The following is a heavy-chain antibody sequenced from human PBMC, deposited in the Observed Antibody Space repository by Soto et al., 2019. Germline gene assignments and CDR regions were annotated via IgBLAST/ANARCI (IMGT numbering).Heavy chain of an antibody. D-gene: IGHD3-22*01. J-gene: IGHJ4*02. CDR1: GGTFGNYG. CDR2: ILPRLGLT. V-gene: IGHV1-69*01. CDR3: ARDRCYDDTGVYYDSAE. Sequence: QVQLVQSGAEVKKPGTSVKVSCKASGGTFGNYGISWVRQAPGQGLQWMGGILPRLGLTKSAQRFQGRVTFTADESTNTAYMELRSQRSEDSAVFYCARDRCYDDTGVYYDSAEWGQGTLDTVSS.